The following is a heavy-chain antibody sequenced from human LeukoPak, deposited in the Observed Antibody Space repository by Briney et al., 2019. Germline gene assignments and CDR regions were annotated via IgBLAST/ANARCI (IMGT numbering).Heavy chain of an antibody. D-gene: IGHD1-26*01. CDR3: ARHEYSGSYYGLSWFDT. V-gene: IGHV4-39*01. CDR2: IYYSGYT. J-gene: IGHJ5*02. CDR1: GDSVTNINYY. Sequence: PSETLSLTCTVSGDSVTNINYYWGWIRQPPGKGLEWIGSIYYSGYTYDNPSLKSRVAISVDTSKNLFSLKLTSVTAADTAVYYCARHEYSGSYYGLSWFDTWGQGTLVTVSS.